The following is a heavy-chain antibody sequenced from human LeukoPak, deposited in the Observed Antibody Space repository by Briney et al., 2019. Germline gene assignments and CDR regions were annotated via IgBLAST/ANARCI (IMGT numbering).Heavy chain of an antibody. CDR2: IDSSGGYM. J-gene: IGHJ4*02. Sequence: WGSLRLSCEASGFTFNTYSMNWARQAPGKGLEWVSSIDSSGGYMFYADSVKGRFIISRDNAKDSLHLQMNSLRVEDTAVYYCLRGDRRDYWGQGTLVTVSS. CDR1: GFTFNTYS. V-gene: IGHV3-21*06. CDR3: LRGDRRDY.